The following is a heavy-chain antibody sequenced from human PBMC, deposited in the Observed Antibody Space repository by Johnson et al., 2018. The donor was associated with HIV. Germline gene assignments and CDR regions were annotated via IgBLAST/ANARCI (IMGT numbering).Heavy chain of an antibody. Sequence: QLVESGGGVVQPGRSLRLSCAASGFTFSSYAMHWVRQAPGKGLEWVAVISYDGSNQYYADSVKGRFTISRDNSKNTLNLQMNSRRAEDTAVYYCAKGYGDYEGNAFDIWGQGTMVTVSS. V-gene: IGHV3-30*04. D-gene: IGHD4-17*01. J-gene: IGHJ3*02. CDR1: GFTFSSYA. CDR2: ISYDGSNQ. CDR3: AKGYGDYEGNAFDI.